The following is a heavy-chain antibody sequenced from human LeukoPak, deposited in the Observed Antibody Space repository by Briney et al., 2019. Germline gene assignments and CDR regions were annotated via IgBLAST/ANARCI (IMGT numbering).Heavy chain of an antibody. J-gene: IGHJ4*02. V-gene: IGHV1-69*13. CDR1: GGTFSSYA. CDR2: IIPIFGTA. CDR3: ARGRNTKSAAAPVDY. Sequence: SVKVSCKASGGTFSSYAFIWVRQAPGQGLEWMGGIIPIFGTADYAQKFQGRVTVTADESTSTAYMELSSLGSEDTAVYYCARGRNTKSAAAPVDYWGQGTLVTVSS. D-gene: IGHD6-13*01.